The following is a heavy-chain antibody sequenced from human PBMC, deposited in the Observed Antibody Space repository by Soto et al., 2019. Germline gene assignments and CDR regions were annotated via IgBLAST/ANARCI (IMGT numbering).Heavy chain of an antibody. CDR1: GGSFSGYY. CDR3: ARVGPLRFLIQSYYYYYMDV. CDR2: INHSGST. V-gene: IGHV4-34*01. D-gene: IGHD3-3*01. Sequence: SETLSLTCAVYGGSFSGYYWSWIRQPPGKGLEWIGEINHSGSTNYNPSLKSRVTISVDTSKNQFSLKLSSVTAADTAVYYCARVGPLRFLIQSYYYYYMDVWGKGTTVTVSS. J-gene: IGHJ6*03.